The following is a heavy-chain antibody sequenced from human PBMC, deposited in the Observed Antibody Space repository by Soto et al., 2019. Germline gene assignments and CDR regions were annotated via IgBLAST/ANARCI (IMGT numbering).Heavy chain of an antibody. CDR1: GGSISSGDYS. CDR2: IYHSGST. D-gene: IGHD6-13*01. Sequence: SETLSLTCAVSGGSISSGDYSWSWIRQPPGKGLEWIGYIYHSGSTYYNPSLKSRVTISVDRSKNQFSLKLSSVTAADTAVYYCAREKPYSSSWYHDYWGQGTLVTVSS. CDR3: AREKPYSSSWYHDY. J-gene: IGHJ4*02. V-gene: IGHV4-30-2*01.